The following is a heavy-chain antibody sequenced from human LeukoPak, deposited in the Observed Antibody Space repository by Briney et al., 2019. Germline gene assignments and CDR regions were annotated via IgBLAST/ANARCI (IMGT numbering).Heavy chain of an antibody. Sequence: SQTLSLTCAVSGGSISSGGYSWSWIRQPPGKGLGWIGYIYHSGSTYYNPSLKSRVTISVDRSKNQFSLKLSSVTAADTAVYYCARFARGVYDSSGYPTDYFDYWGQGTLVTVSS. CDR1: GGSISSGGYS. CDR2: IYHSGST. J-gene: IGHJ4*02. D-gene: IGHD3-22*01. V-gene: IGHV4-30-2*01. CDR3: ARFARGVYDSSGYPTDYFDY.